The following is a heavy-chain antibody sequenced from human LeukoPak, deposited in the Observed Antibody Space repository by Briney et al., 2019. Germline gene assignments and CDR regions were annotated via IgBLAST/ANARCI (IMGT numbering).Heavy chain of an antibody. J-gene: IGHJ4*02. CDR1: GFTFSSYA. CDR3: AKYCSGGSCYGILDY. D-gene: IGHD2-15*01. Sequence: PGGSLRLSCAASGFTFSSYAMSWVRQAPGKGLEWVSAISGSGGSTYYADSVKGRFTNSRDNSKNTLYLQMNSLRAEDTAVYYCAKYCSGGSCYGILDYWGQGTLVTVSS. CDR2: ISGSGGST. V-gene: IGHV3-23*01.